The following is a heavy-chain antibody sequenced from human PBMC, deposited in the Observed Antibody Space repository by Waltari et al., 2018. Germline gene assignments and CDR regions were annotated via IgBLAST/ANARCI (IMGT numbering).Heavy chain of an antibody. V-gene: IGHV4-4*02. CDR2: IYHSGST. J-gene: IGHJ3*02. D-gene: IGHD3-3*01. CDR1: GGSISSSNW. Sequence: QVQLQESGPGLVKPSGTLSLTCAVSGGSISSSNWWSWVRQPPGKGLEWIGEIYHSGSTNYNPSLKSRVTISVDKSKNQFSLKLSSVTAADTAVYYCARDSRLPYDFWRGSRGAFDIWGQGTMVTVSS. CDR3: ARDSRLPYDFWRGSRGAFDI.